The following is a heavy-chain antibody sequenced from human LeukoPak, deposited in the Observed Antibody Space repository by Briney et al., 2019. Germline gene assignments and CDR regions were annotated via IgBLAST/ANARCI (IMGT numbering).Heavy chain of an antibody. CDR2: ITGNGDKT. J-gene: IGHJ4*02. Sequence: PGGSLRLSCSASGFIFSNYDISWVRQAPGQGLEWVSAITGNGDKTFYADSVKGLFTISRDNSKNSLYLQMNSLRAEDTAIYYCAKHYYRSHDYWGQGTLVTVSS. CDR1: GFIFSNYD. CDR3: AKHYYRSHDY. V-gene: IGHV3-23*01. D-gene: IGHD3-22*01.